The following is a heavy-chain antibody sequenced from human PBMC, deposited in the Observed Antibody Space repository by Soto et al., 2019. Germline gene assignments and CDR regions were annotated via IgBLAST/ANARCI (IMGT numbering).Heavy chain of an antibody. V-gene: IGHV2-5*02. CDR2: IYWDDDK. CDR3: AHGYYDVLTGYYPQDTFDY. CDR1: GFSLTTSGVG. D-gene: IGHD3-9*01. Sequence: ITLKESGPTLMEPSQTLTLTCTFSGFSLTTSGVGVGWIRQPPGKALEWLALIYWDDDKRYSPSLKSRLTITKDTSKNQVVLTMTNMDPVDTATYYCAHGYYDVLTGYYPQDTFDYWGQGTLVTASS. J-gene: IGHJ4*02.